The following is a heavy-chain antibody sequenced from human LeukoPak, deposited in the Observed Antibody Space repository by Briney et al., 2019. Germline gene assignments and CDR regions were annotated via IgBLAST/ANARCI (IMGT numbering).Heavy chain of an antibody. CDR3: AKRDQLLVYAFDI. Sequence: PGGSLRLSCAASGFTFSSYGMSWARQAPGKGLEWVSAISGSGGSTYYADSVKGRFTISRDNSKNTLYLQMNSLRAEDTAVYYCAKRDQLLVYAFDIWGQGTMVTVSS. V-gene: IGHV3-23*01. J-gene: IGHJ3*02. CDR1: GFTFSSYG. CDR2: ISGSGGST. D-gene: IGHD2-2*01.